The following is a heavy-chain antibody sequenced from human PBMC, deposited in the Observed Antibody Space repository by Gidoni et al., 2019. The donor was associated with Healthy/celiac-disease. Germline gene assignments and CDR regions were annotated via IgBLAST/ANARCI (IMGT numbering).Heavy chain of an antibody. D-gene: IGHD2-21*01. CDR2: ISWDGGSN. J-gene: IGHJ4*02. CDR3: AKDREGIIDY. CDR1: GFTFDDYA. V-gene: IGHV3-43D*03. Sequence: EVQLLESGGVVVQPGWSLRLSCAASGFTFDDYAMHWVRQAPGKGLEWVARISWDGGSNYYADSVKGRFTISRDNSKNSLYLQINSLRAEDTALYYCAKDREGIIDYWGQGTLVTVSS.